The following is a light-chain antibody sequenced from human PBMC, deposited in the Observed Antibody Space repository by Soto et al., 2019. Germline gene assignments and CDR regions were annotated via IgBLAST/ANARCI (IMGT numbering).Light chain of an antibody. V-gene: IGKV3D-20*02. J-gene: IGKJ1*01. CDR1: QSLSGNY. Sequence: NVLTQSPGTLSLSPGERATLSCRASQSLSGNYLAWYQQKPGQAPRVLIYRASIRATGISDRFSGSGSGTDFTLTISSLEPEDFAVYYCQQLTDWPPQWTFGQGTKVDIK. CDR2: RAS. CDR3: QQLTDWPPQWT.